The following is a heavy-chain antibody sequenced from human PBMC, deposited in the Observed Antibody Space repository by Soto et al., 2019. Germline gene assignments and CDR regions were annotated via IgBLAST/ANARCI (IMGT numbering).Heavy chain of an antibody. V-gene: IGHV1-69*12. J-gene: IGHJ6*02. CDR2: TIPMFGTT. D-gene: IGHD3-22*01. Sequence: QVQLAQSGAEVKKPESSVRVSCKASGGTFNSYAITWVRQAPGQGLEWMGGTIPMFGTTNYAEKSQGRVTISADESTNTAYMELSSLRSEDTAVYYCTRCGIRYHSIGYYLGIDGMDVWGQGTTVIVSS. CDR3: TRCGIRYHSIGYYLGIDGMDV. CDR1: GGTFNSYA.